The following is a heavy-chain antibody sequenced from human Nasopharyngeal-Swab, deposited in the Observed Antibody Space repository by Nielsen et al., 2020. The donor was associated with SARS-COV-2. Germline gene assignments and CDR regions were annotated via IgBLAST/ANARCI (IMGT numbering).Heavy chain of an antibody. CDR3: ARGAYYDSRGAFDI. CDR2: ISSSSSYI. J-gene: IGHJ3*02. CDR1: GFTFSSYS. V-gene: IGHV3-21*01. D-gene: IGHD3-22*01. Sequence: GESLKISCAASGFTFSSYSMNWVRQAPGKGLEWVSSISSSSSYIYYAGSVKGRFTISRDNAKNSLYLQMNSLRAEDTAVYYCARGAYYDSRGAFDIWGQGTMVTVSS.